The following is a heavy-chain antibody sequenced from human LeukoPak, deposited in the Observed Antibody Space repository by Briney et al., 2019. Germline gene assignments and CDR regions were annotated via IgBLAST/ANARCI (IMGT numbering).Heavy chain of an antibody. CDR1: GYTFTTYW. V-gene: IGHV5-51*01. CDR3: ARQSGSYRSGIDY. Sequence: GESLKISCKGSGYTFTTYWIGWVRQMPGKGLEWMVIIYPDDSDTRYSPSFQGQVTISADKSISTAYLQWSSLKASDTAMYYCARQSGSYRSGIDYWGQGTLVTVSS. CDR2: IYPDDSDT. D-gene: IGHD1-26*01. J-gene: IGHJ4*02.